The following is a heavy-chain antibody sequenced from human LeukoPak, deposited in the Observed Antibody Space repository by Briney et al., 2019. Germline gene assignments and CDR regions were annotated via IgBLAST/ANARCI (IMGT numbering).Heavy chain of an antibody. CDR2: INPNSGGT. CDR1: GYTFTGYC. V-gene: IGHV1-2*02. Sequence: ASVNVSCKPSGYTFTGYCMHWVRQAPGQGLEWMGWINPNSGGTNYAQKFQGRVTMTRDTSISTAYMELSRLRSDATAVYYCARGPRAYGEDIVVVPAAISAYYYYYMDVWGKGTTVTVSS. CDR3: ARGPRAYGEDIVVVPAAISAYYYYYMDV. J-gene: IGHJ6*03. D-gene: IGHD2-2*01.